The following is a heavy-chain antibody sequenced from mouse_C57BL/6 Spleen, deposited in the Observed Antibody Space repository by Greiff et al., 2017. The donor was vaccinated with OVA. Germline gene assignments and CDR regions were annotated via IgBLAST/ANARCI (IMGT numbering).Heavy chain of an antibody. J-gene: IGHJ4*01. CDR2: IYPGSGST. V-gene: IGHV1-55*01. CDR3: ARYTGGHAMDY. CDR1: GYTFTSYW. Sequence: QLQQPGAELVKPGASVQMSCKASGYTFTSYWITWVKQRPGQGLEWIGDIYPGSGSTNYNEKFKSKATLTVDTSSSTAYMQLSSLTSEDSAVYYCARYTGGHAMDYWGQGTSVTVSS. D-gene: IGHD4-1*01.